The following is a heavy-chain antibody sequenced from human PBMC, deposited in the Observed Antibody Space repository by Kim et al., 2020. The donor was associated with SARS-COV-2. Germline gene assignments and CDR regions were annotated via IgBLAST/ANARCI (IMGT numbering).Heavy chain of an antibody. CDR3: ARICSSTSCYGRIDY. J-gene: IGHJ4*02. Sequence: PSLQSRVTISVDTSNNQFSLKLSSVTAADTAVYYCARICSSTSCYGRIDYWGQGTLVTVSS. V-gene: IGHV4-39*07. D-gene: IGHD2-2*01.